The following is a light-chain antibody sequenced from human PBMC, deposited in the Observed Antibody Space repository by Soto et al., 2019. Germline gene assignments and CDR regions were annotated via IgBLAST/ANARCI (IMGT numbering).Light chain of an antibody. CDR1: QSVSSSF. Sequence: EIVLTQSPGTLSLSPGERATLSCRASQSVSSSFLAWYQQKPGQAPRLLIYAASGRATGVPDRFSGSGSGTDFTLTISRLEPEDFAVYYCQQFSSYPLTFGGGTKV. J-gene: IGKJ4*01. V-gene: IGKV3-20*01. CDR3: QQFSSYPLT. CDR2: AAS.